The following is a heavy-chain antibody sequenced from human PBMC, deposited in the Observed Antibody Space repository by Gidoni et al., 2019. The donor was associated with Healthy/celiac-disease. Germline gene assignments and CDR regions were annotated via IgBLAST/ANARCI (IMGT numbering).Heavy chain of an antibody. CDR2: ISYDGSNK. Sequence: QVQLVESGGGVVQPGRSLRLSCPASGFPFSSYAMHRVRQAPGKGLEWVAVISYDGSNKYYADSVKGRFTISRDNSKNTLYLQMNSLRAEDTAVYYCARDPTLTTTAAFDIWGQGTMVTVSS. J-gene: IGHJ3*02. CDR1: GFPFSSYA. CDR3: ARDPTLTTTAAFDI. D-gene: IGHD1-1*01. V-gene: IGHV3-30-3*01.